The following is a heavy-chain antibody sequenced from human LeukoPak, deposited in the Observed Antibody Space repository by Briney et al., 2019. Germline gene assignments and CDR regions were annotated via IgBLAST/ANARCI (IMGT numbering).Heavy chain of an antibody. CDR1: GGSFSGYY. J-gene: IGHJ4*02. Sequence: PSETLSLTCAVYGGSFSGYYWSWIRQPPGKGLEWIGEINHSGSTNYNPSLKSRVTISVDTSKNQFSLKLSSVTAADTAVYYCARDRHYDYGDYFDYWGQGTLVTVSS. CDR2: INHSGST. CDR3: ARDRHYDYGDYFDY. D-gene: IGHD4-17*01. V-gene: IGHV4-34*01.